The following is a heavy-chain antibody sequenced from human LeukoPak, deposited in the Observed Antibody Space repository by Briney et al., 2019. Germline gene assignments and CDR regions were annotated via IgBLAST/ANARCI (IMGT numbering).Heavy chain of an antibody. D-gene: IGHD2-21*02. Sequence: GGSLRLSCAASGFTFDDYGMSWVRQAPGKGLEWVSGINWDGGSAYYADSVKGRFTISRDNSKNTLYLQMNSLRAEDTAVYYCAKVHCGGGCRHPLDAFDIWGQGTMVTVSS. V-gene: IGHV3-20*04. J-gene: IGHJ3*02. CDR2: INWDGGSA. CDR1: GFTFDDYG. CDR3: AKVHCGGGCRHPLDAFDI.